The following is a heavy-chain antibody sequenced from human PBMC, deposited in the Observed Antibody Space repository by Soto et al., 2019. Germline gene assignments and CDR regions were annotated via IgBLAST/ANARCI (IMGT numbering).Heavy chain of an antibody. CDR2: ISAYNGNT. V-gene: IGHV1-18*01. CDR3: ARDRYCSGGSCYPSDFDY. J-gene: IGHJ4*02. Sequence: ASVKVSCKASGYTFTSYGISWVRQAPGQGLEWMGWISAYNGNTNYAQKLQGRVTMTTDTSTSTAYMELRSLRSDDTAVYYCARDRYCSGGSCYPSDFDYWGQGTLVTVSS. D-gene: IGHD2-15*01. CDR1: GYTFTSYG.